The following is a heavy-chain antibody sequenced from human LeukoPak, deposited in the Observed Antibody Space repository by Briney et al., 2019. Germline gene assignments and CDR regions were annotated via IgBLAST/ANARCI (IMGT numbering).Heavy chain of an antibody. Sequence: GGSLRLSCAASGFTFSNAWMTWARQAPGKGLEWVGRIKTKTDGETTVYAAPVQGRFTISRDDSKNTVYLQINTLKIEDTAVYYCTTATFYDRSLYYFDYWGQGTLVTVSS. J-gene: IGHJ4*02. CDR3: TTATFYDRSLYYFDY. D-gene: IGHD3-22*01. V-gene: IGHV3-15*01. CDR2: IKTKTDGETT. CDR1: GFTFSNAW.